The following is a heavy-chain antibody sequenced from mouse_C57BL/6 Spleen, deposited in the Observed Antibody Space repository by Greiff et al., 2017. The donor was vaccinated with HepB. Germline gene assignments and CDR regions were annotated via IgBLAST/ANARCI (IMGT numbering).Heavy chain of an antibody. CDR2: IYPGDGDT. J-gene: IGHJ1*03. Sequence: VQRVESGPELVKPGASVKISCKASGYAFSSSWMNWVKQRPGKGLEWIGRIYPGDGDTNYNGKFKGKATLTADKSSSTAYMQLSSLTSEDSAVYFCARGSTSWYFDVWGTGTTVTVSS. CDR3: ARGSTSWYFDV. CDR1: GYAFSSSW. D-gene: IGHD5-1*01. V-gene: IGHV1-82*01.